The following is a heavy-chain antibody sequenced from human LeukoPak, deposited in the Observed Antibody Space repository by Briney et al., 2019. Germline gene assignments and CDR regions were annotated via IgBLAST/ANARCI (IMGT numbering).Heavy chain of an antibody. D-gene: IGHD3-10*01. CDR3: AREKVYYHWFDP. Sequence: SETLSLTCAVYGGSFSGYYWSWIRQPPGKGLEWIGEINHSGSTNYNPSLKSRVTISVDTSKSQFSLKLSSVTAADTAVYYCAREKVYYHWFDPWGQGTLVTVSS. V-gene: IGHV4-34*01. CDR1: GGSFSGYY. CDR2: INHSGST. J-gene: IGHJ5*02.